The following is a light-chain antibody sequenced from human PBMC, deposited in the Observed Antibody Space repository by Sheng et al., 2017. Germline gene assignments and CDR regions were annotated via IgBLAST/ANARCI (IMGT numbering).Light chain of an antibody. J-gene: IGKJ1*01. CDR3: QQYYSYPRT. CDR2: AAS. CDR1: QVISSY. Sequence: AIRMTQSPSSFSASTGDRVTITCRASQVISSYLAWYQQKPGKAPKLLIYAASTLQSGVPSRFSGSGSGTDFTLTITCLQSEDFATYYCQQYYSYPRTFGQGTEGGN. V-gene: IGKV1-8*01.